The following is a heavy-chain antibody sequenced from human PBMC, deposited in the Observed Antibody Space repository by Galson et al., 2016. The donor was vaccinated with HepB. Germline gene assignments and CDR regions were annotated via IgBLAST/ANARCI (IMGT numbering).Heavy chain of an antibody. CDR1: GFTLRVYW. CDR3: ARDLSVWLRWIDS. Sequence: SLRLSCAASGFTLRVYWMSWVRQAPGKSLERVATIKVDGNEKYYVDSVKGRFTISGDNAKNSMYLQMNSLRAEDTAVYYCARDLSVWLRWIDSWGQGTLGTVS. CDR2: IKVDGNEK. V-gene: IGHV3-7*03. J-gene: IGHJ4*02. D-gene: IGHD6-19*01.